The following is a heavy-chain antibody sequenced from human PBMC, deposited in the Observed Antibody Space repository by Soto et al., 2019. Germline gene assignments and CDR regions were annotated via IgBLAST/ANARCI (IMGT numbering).Heavy chain of an antibody. D-gene: IGHD3-10*01. Sequence: ASVKVSCKASGYTFTSYAMHWVRQAPGQRLEWMGWINAGNGNTKYSQKFQGRVTITRDTSASTAYMELSSLRSEDTAVYYCARSSMVRGDLDYWGQGTLVTVSS. J-gene: IGHJ4*02. CDR2: INAGNGNT. CDR3: ARSSMVRGDLDY. CDR1: GYTFTSYA. V-gene: IGHV1-3*01.